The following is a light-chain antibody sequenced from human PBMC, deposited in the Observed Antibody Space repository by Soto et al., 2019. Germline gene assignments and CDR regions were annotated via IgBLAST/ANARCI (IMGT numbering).Light chain of an antibody. CDR3: TAWDGGLNARV. V-gene: IGLV1-44*01. CDR1: SSDIGSNT. CDR2: RDN. J-gene: IGLJ3*02. Sequence: QSVLTQPPSASGTPGQRVTISCSGSSSDIGSNTVNWYQQLPGTAPKLLIYRDNHRPSGIPDRFSGSKSGTSASLDISGLQSEDEADYYSTAWDGGLNARVFGGGTKLTVL.